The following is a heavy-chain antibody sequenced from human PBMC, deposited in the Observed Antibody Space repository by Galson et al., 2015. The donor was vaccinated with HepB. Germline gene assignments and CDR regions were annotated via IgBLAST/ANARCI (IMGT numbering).Heavy chain of an antibody. Sequence: SVKVSCKASGGTFSSYAISWVRQAPGQGLEWMGGIIPIFGTANYAQKFQGRVTITADESTSTAYMELSSLRSEDTAVYYCARDWDSGYDPAADYWGQGTLVTVSS. D-gene: IGHD5-12*01. V-gene: IGHV1-69*13. J-gene: IGHJ4*02. CDR1: GGTFSSYA. CDR3: ARDWDSGYDPAADY. CDR2: IIPIFGTA.